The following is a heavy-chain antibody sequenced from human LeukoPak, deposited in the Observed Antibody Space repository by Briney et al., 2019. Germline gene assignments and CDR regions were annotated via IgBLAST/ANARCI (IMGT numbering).Heavy chain of an antibody. V-gene: IGHV4-59*01. J-gene: IGHJ6*02. D-gene: IGHD2-15*01. CDR3: ARVGSLLDV. Sequence: SETLSLTCTVSGGSISSYWSWIRQPPGKGLEWIGYIYYSGSTNYNPSLKSRVTISVDTSKNQFSLKLSSVTAADTAVYYCARVGSLLDVWGQGTTVTVSS. CDR1: GGSISSY. CDR2: IYYSGST.